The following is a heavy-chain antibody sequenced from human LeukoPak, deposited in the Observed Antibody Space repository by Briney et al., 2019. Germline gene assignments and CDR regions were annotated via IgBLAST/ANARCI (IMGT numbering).Heavy chain of an antibody. D-gene: IGHD1-1*01. CDR2: ISGSGGST. V-gene: IGHV3-23*01. CDR3: SIRGETGTKYFDY. J-gene: IGHJ4*02. Sequence: PGGSLRLSCAASGFTFSSYAMSWVRQAPGKGLEWVSVISGSGGSTYYAGSVKGRFTISRDNSKNTLYLHMNSLRAEDTAVYYCSIRGETGTKYFDYWGQGTLVTVSS. CDR1: GFTFSSYA.